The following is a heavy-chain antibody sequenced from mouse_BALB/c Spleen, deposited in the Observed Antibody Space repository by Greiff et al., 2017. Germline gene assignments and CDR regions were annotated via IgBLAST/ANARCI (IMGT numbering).Heavy chain of an antibody. CDR1: GYTFTSYW. CDR2: IYPGNSDT. D-gene: IGHD1-1*02. Sequence: VQLQQSGTVLARPGASVKMSCKASGYTFTSYWMHWVKQRPGQGLEWIGAIYPGNSDTSYNQKFKGKAKLTAVTSTSTAYMELSSLTNEDSAVYYCTRRGVGDYYAMDYWGQGTSVTVSS. J-gene: IGHJ4*01. V-gene: IGHV1-5*01. CDR3: TRRGVGDYYAMDY.